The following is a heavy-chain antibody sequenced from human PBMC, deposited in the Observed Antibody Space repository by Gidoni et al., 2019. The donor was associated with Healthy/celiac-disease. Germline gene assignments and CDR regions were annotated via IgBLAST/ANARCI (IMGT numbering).Heavy chain of an antibody. D-gene: IGHD6-6*01. CDR3: ARDRGAVAARPRGFDY. Sequence: QVQLVESGGGVVQPGRSLRLSCAASGFTFSSYGMHWVRQAPGKGLEWVAVIWYDGSNKYYADSVKGRFTISRDNSKNTLYLQMNSLRAEDTAVYYCARDRGAVAARPRGFDYWGQGTLVTVSS. V-gene: IGHV3-33*01. CDR1: GFTFSSYG. CDR2: IWYDGSNK. J-gene: IGHJ4*02.